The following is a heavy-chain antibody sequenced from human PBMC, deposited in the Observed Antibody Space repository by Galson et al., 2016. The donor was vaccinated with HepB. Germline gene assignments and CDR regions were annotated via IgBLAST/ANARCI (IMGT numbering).Heavy chain of an antibody. Sequence: SLRLSCAASGFIFSNFGFHWVRQAPGKGLEWAAVMLSDADNKYYAESVKGRFTISRDNSKNTLYLQMNSLRAEDTAVYYCARDLFLGGPVRDPWGQGTLAIVSS. CDR1: GFIFSNFG. CDR2: MLSDADNK. CDR3: ARDLFLGGPVRDP. D-gene: IGHD3-16*01. V-gene: IGHV3-33*01. J-gene: IGHJ5*02.